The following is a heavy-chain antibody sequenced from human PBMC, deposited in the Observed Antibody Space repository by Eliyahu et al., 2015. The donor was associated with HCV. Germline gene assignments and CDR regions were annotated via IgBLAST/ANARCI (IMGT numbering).Heavy chain of an antibody. CDR3: ISREPRKDDAFDI. CDR2: VRERRVITNP. CDR1: GFTVSDRY. D-gene: IGHD1-14*01. V-gene: IGHV3-72*01. Sequence: EVQVVESGGGLVQPGGSLRLSCAASGFTVSDRYMDWVRQAPGKGPGGGCRVRERRVITNPEYAASVKGRFTISRGDSENLLYLQMNSLKTEDTAVYFCISREPRKDDAFDIWGQGTMVTVSS. J-gene: IGHJ3*02.